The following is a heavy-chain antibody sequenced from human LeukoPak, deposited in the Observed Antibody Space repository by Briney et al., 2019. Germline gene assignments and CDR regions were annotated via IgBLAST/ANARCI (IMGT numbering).Heavy chain of an antibody. Sequence: PSETLSLTCTVSGGSISSYYWGWIRQPPGKGLEWIGYIYTSGSTNYNPSLKSRVTISVDTSKNQFSLKLSSVTAADTAVYCCARSRSGSFDYWGQGTLVTVSS. D-gene: IGHD3-10*01. CDR1: GGSISSYY. J-gene: IGHJ4*02. CDR2: IYTSGST. V-gene: IGHV4-4*09. CDR3: ARSRSGSFDY.